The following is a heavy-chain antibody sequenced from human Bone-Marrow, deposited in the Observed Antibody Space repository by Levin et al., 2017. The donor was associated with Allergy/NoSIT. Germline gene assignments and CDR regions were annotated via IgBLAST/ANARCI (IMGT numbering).Heavy chain of an antibody. CDR2: VSTYARNT. CDR1: DYSFTSYG. Sequence: VASVKVSCKASDYSFTSYGVNWVRQAPGQGLEWMGWVSTYARNTEYSQRFQGRFTLIVDTSTTTVFMELRNLSSDDTAVYFCARTQNVWGTYRFTSDYWAQGTLVTVSS. J-gene: IGHJ4*02. D-gene: IGHD3-16*02. V-gene: IGHV1-18*01. CDR3: ARTQNVWGTYRFTSDY.